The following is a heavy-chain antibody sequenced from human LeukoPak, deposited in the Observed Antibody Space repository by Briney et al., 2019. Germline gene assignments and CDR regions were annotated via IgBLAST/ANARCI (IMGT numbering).Heavy chain of an antibody. CDR3: ARGGDGYRDGFDI. D-gene: IGHD5-12*01. CDR2: IYYSGST. CDR1: GGSISSYY. J-gene: IGHJ3*02. V-gene: IGHV4-59*08. Sequence: SETLSLTCTVSGGSISSYYWSWIRQPPGKGLEWIGYIYYSGSTNYNPSLKSRVTISVDTSKNQFSLKLSSVTAADTAVYYCARGGDGYRDGFDIWGQGTMVTVSS.